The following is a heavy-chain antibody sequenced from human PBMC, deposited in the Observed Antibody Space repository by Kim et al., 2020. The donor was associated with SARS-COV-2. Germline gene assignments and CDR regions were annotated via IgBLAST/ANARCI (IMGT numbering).Heavy chain of an antibody. CDR2: IYYSGST. J-gene: IGHJ4*02. CDR3: ARVSAGMADY. V-gene: IGHV4-59*13. D-gene: IGHD6-13*01. CDR1: GGSISSYY. Sequence: SETLSLTCTVSGGSISSYYWSWIRQPPGKGLEWIGYIYYSGSTNYNPSLKSRVTISVDTSKNQFSLKLSSVTAVDTAVYYCARVSAGMADYWGQGTLVTVAS.